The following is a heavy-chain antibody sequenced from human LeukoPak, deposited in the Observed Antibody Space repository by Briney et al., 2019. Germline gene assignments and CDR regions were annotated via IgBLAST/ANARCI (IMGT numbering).Heavy chain of an antibody. D-gene: IGHD2-15*01. CDR3: ARVVSLGYCPY. V-gene: IGHV3-53*01. J-gene: IGHJ4*02. Sequence: GGSLRLSCAASGFTVSSNYMSWVRQAPGKGLEWVSVIYSGGSTYYADSVKGRFTISRDNSKNTLYLQMNSLRAEDTAVYYCARVVSLGYCPYSGPGTLVTVSS. CDR2: IYSGGST. CDR1: GFTVSSNY.